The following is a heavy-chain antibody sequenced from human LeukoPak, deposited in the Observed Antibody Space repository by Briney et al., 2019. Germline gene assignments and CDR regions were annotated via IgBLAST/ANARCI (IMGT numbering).Heavy chain of an antibody. J-gene: IGHJ4*02. CDR2: INHSGST. D-gene: IGHD3-3*01. Sequence: SETLSLTCAVYGGSFSGYYWSWIRQPPGKGLEWIGEINHSGSTNYNPSLKSRVTISVDTSKNQFSLKLSSVTAADTAVYYCARVVRFSEWLFDYWGQGTLVTVSS. V-gene: IGHV4-34*01. CDR3: ARVVRFSEWLFDY. CDR1: GGSFSGYY.